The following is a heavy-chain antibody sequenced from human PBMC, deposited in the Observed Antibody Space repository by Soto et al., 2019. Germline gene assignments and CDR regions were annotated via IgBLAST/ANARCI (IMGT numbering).Heavy chain of an antibody. CDR3: ARDSLTIFGVVITLDFDMHV. D-gene: IGHD3-3*01. Sequence: GASVKVSCKASGYTFTSYGISWVRQAPGQGLEWMGWISAYNGNTNYAQKLQGRVTMTTDTSTSTAYMELRSLRSDDTAVYYCARDSLTIFGVVITLDFDMHVCGQGITVTVS. J-gene: IGHJ6*02. CDR2: ISAYNGNT. CDR1: GYTFTSYG. V-gene: IGHV1-18*01.